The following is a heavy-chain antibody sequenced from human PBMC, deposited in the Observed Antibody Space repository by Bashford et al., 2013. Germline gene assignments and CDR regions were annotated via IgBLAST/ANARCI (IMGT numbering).Heavy chain of an antibody. Sequence: SGPTLVKPTETLTLTCTFSGFSLTTSGVGVGWIRQPPGKALEWLALIYSNDDKRYSPSFNNKLNSRLTITKDTSKNQVVLTMTNVDPVDTGTYYCAHIPADSGGYYLPTPYHYFDLWGPGTLVTVSS. CDR3: AHIPADSGGYYLPTPYHYFDL. CDR2: IYSNDDK. CDR1: GFSLTTSGVG. J-gene: IGHJ2*01. D-gene: IGHD3-22*01. V-gene: IGHV2-5*01.